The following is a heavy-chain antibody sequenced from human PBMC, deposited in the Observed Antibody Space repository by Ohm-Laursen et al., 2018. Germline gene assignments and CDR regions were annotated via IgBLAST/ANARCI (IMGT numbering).Heavy chain of an antibody. V-gene: IGHV3-9*01. J-gene: IGHJ4*02. Sequence: SLRLSCAASGFTFDDYAMHWVRHAPGKGLEWVSGISWNSGSIGYADSVKGRFTISRDNAKNSLYLQMNSLRAEDTALYYCAKDIGAGFDYWGQGTLVTVSS. CDR1: GFTFDDYA. CDR3: AKDIGAGFDY. CDR2: ISWNSGSI.